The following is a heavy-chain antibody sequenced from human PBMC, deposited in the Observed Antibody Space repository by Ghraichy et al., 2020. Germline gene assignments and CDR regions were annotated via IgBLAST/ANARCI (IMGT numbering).Heavy chain of an antibody. J-gene: IGHJ6*02. D-gene: IGHD1-7*01. CDR1: GFTFSTYA. Sequence: GGSLRLSCAASGFTFSTYAMSWVRQAPGKGLEWVSVISGGGSSTNYADSVKGRFTISRDNSKNTLYLQMNSLRAEDTAVYYCAKTGRTTGTTGYYGMDVWGQGTTVTVSS. V-gene: IGHV3-23*01. CDR2: ISGGGSST. CDR3: AKTGRTTGTTGYYGMDV.